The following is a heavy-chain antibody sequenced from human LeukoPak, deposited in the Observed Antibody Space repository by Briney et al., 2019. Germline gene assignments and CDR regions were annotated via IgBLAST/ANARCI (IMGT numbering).Heavy chain of an antibody. CDR2: ISSSSTTI. V-gene: IGHV3-48*01. D-gene: IGHD2-15*01. Sequence: GGSLRLSCAASGFTSSSYSMNWVRQAPGKGLEWVSYISSSSTTIYYADSVKGRFTISRDNAKNSLYLQMNSLRAEDTAVYYCASSSGVAAYNWFDPWGQGTLVTVSS. J-gene: IGHJ5*02. CDR1: GFTSSSYS. CDR3: ASSSGVAAYNWFDP.